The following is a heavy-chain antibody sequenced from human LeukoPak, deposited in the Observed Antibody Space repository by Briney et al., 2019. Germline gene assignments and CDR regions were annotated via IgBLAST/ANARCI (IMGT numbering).Heavy chain of an antibody. D-gene: IGHD2-21*02. V-gene: IGHV1-2*06. CDR2: INPNSGGT. CDR3: ARVGVYCGGDCYSRDGFDY. Sequence: ASVKVSCKASGYTFTGYCMHWVRQAPGQGLEWMGRINPNSGGTNYAQKFQGRVTMTRDTSISTPYMELSRLRSDDTAVYYCARVGVYCGGDCYSRDGFDYWGQGTLVTVSS. CDR1: GYTFTGYC. J-gene: IGHJ4*02.